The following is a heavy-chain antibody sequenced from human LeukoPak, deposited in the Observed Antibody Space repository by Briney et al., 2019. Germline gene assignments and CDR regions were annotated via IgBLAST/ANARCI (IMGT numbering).Heavy chain of an antibody. D-gene: IGHD1-26*01. V-gene: IGHV3-74*01. Sequence: GGSLRLSCAASRFTFSNYWMHWVRQAPGKGLEWVSRINTDGSITTYADSVKGRFTISRDNAKNTLYLQMNSLRVDDTAVYYCTRWQWELPPPPGFDIWGQGTMVTVSS. CDR1: RFTFSNYW. CDR3: TRWQWELPPPPGFDI. CDR2: INTDGSIT. J-gene: IGHJ3*02.